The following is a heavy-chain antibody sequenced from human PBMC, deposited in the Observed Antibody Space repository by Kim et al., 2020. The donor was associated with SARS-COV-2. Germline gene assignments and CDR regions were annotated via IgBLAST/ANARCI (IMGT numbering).Heavy chain of an antibody. Sequence: GGSLRLSCAASGFTFNKYIMNWVRQAPGKGLELVSSSSSSSSYIYYADSVKGRFTISRDNAKNSLYLQMNSLRAEDTAVYYCARAGTYSSSRTFDYWGGGTLVPVPS. CDR1: GFTFNKYI. V-gene: IGHV3-21*01. J-gene: IGHJ4*02. CDR2: SSSSSSYI. D-gene: IGHD6-13*01. CDR3: ARAGTYSSSRTFDY.